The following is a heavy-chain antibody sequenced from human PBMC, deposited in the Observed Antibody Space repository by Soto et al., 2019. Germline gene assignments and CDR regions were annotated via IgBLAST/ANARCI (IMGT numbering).Heavy chain of an antibody. CDR3: ARSHTVTYEYGMDV. CDR2: IDWDDDK. Sequence: TLSLTCTVSGGSISGYYCSWVVQPPGKALEWLALIDWDDDKYYSTSLKTRLTISKDTSKNQVVLTMTNMDHVDTATYYCARSHTVTYEYGMDVWGQGTTVTVSS. J-gene: IGHJ6*02. D-gene: IGHD4-17*01. CDR1: GGSISGYY. V-gene: IGHV2-70*18.